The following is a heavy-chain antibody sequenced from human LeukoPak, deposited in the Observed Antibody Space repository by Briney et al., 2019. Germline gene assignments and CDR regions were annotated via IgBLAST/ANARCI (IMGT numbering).Heavy chain of an antibody. CDR1: GFTFSTYP. Sequence: GGSLRLSCAASGFTFSTYPISWVRQAPGKGLEWVSSISGGGDSTYYADSVKGRFTISRDNSKNTLYLQMNSLRAEDTAVYYCAKDSVRGYSGYGNDGFDIWGQGTMVTVSS. D-gene: IGHD5-12*01. CDR3: AKDSVRGYSGYGNDGFDI. V-gene: IGHV3-23*01. CDR2: ISGGGDST. J-gene: IGHJ3*02.